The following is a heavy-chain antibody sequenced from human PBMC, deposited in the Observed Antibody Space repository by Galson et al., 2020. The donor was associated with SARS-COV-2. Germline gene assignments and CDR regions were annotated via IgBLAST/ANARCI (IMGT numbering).Heavy chain of an antibody. J-gene: IGHJ4*02. D-gene: IGHD1-26*01. Sequence: GESLKISCAAFGFTFSSYEMNWVRQAPGKGLEWVSYISSSGSTIYYADSVKGRFTISRDNAKNSLYLQMNSLRAEDTAVYYCARVGVGGSLRHYYFDYWGQGILVTVSS. V-gene: IGHV3-48*03. CDR3: ARVGVGGSLRHYYFDY. CDR1: GFTFSSYE. CDR2: ISSSGSTI.